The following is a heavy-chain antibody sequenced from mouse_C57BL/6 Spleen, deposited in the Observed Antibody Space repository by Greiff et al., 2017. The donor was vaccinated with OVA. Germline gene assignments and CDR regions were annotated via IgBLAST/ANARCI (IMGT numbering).Heavy chain of an antibody. CDR1: GYTFTSYW. CDR3: ARKGEFDY. Sequence: VQLQQPGAELVMPGASVKLSCKASGYTFTSYWMHWVKQRPGQGLEWIGEIDPSDSYTNYNQKFKGKSTLTVDKSSSTAYMQLSSLTSEDSAVYYCARKGEFDYWGRTTLTVSS. J-gene: IGHJ2*01. CDR2: IDPSDSYT. V-gene: IGHV1-69*01.